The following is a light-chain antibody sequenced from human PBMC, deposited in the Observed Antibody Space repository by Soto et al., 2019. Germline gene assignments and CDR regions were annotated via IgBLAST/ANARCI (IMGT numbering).Light chain of an antibody. J-gene: IGLJ1*01. CDR1: SSDVCGYNY. CDR2: DVS. CDR3: SSYTSGTTFV. V-gene: IGLV2-14*01. Sequence: QSVLTQPASVSGSPGQSITISCTGTSSDVCGYNYVSWYQQEPGKAPKLMIYDVSNRPSGVSNRFSGSKSGNTASLTISGLQAEDEAEYYCSSYTSGTTFVFGTGTKLTVL.